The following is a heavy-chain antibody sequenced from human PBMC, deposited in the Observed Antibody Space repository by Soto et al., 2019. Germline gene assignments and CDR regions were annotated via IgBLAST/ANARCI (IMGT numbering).Heavy chain of an antibody. Sequence: PGXSLRLACEASGFTFRSYSINWVLQAPGKGLEWVSYISSSSITIYYADSVKGRFTISRDNAKNSLYLQMNGLRAEDTALYYCARDIAAAGTWFDPCGQGTLVTVSS. CDR2: ISSSSITI. CDR3: ARDIAAAGTWFDP. D-gene: IGHD6-13*01. J-gene: IGHJ5*02. V-gene: IGHV3-48*01. CDR1: GFTFRSYS.